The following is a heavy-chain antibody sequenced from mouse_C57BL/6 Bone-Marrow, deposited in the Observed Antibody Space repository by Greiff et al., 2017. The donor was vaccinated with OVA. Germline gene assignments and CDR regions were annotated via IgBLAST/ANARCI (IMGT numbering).Heavy chain of an antibody. D-gene: IGHD4-1*02. CDR1: GYTFTDYY. J-gene: IGHJ2*01. CDR2: INPYNGGT. V-gene: IGHV1-19*01. Sequence: VQLQQSGPVLVKPGASVKMSCKASGYTFTDYYMNWVKQSPGKSLEWIGVINPYNGGTSYNQKFKGKATLTVDKSSSTAYMELNSLTSEDSAVYYCAIYNRDDFDYWGQGTTLTVSS. CDR3: AIYNRDDFDY.